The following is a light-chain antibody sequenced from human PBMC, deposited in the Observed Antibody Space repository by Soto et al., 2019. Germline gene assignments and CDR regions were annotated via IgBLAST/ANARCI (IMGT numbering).Light chain of an antibody. V-gene: IGKV1-39*01. CDR3: QQSYSVPHT. CDR2: AAS. J-gene: IGKJ2*01. Sequence: DIQMTQSPSSLSASVGDRVTITCRASQNIFSYLSWYQHKPGKAPELLIYAASSLQSGVPSRFSGSGSETDFALTISSLQHEDFATVYCQQSYSVPHTFGQGTKVDI. CDR1: QNIFSY.